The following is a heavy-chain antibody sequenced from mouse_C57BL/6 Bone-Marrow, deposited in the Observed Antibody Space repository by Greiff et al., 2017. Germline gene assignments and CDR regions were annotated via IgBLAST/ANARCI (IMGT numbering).Heavy chain of an antibody. CDR3: AREDYEYDGYFDY. V-gene: IGHV1-81*01. Sequence: QVQLKQSGAELARPGASVKLSCKASGYTFTSSGISWVKQRTGQGLEWIGEIYPRSGNTYYNEKFKGKATLTADKSSSTAYMELRSRTSEGSAVDFCAREDYEYDGYFDYWGQGTTLTVAS. CDR1: GYTFTSSG. CDR2: IYPRSGNT. J-gene: IGHJ2*01. D-gene: IGHD2-4*01.